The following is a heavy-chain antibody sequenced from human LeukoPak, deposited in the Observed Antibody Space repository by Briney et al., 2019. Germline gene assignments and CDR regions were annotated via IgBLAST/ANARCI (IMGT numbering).Heavy chain of an antibody. J-gene: IGHJ3*02. CDR1: GFTVSSNY. CDR2: IYSGGST. CDR3: ARENRYCSSTSCYGGNAFDI. D-gene: IGHD2-2*01. V-gene: IGHV3-53*01. Sequence: AGGSLRLSCAASGFTVSSNYMSWVRQAPGKGLEWVSVIYSGGSTYYADSVKGRFTISRDNSKNTLYLQMNSLRAEDTAVYYCARENRYCSSTSCYGGNAFDIWGQGTMVTVSS.